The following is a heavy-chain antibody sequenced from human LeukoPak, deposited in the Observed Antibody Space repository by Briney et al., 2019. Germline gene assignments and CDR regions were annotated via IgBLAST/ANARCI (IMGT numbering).Heavy chain of an antibody. CDR1: GVTFSSYA. J-gene: IGHJ4*02. CDR2: IIPIFGTA. D-gene: IGHD2-2*01. CDR3: ARGGCSSTSCYDGY. V-gene: IGHV1-69*13. Sequence: PSVKLSCTASGVTFSSYAISWVRQAPGQGLEWMGGIIPIFGTANYAQKFQGRVTITADESTSTAYMELSRLRSEDTAVYYCARGGCSSTSCYDGYWGQGTLVTVSS.